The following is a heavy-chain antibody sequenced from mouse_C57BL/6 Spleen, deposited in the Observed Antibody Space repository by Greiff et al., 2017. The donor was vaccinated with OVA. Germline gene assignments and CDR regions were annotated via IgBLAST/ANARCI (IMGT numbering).Heavy chain of an antibody. CDR1: GYTFTDYY. Sequence: EVQLQQSGPELVTPGASVTISCKASGYTFTDYYMHWVKQSHGKSLEWIGDINPNNGGTSYNQKFKGKATLTVDKSSSTAYMELRSLTSEDSAVYYCSGHVWGKGTSVTVSS. V-gene: IGHV1-26*01. CDR2: INPNNGGT. CDR3: SGHV. J-gene: IGHJ4*01. D-gene: IGHD1-3*01.